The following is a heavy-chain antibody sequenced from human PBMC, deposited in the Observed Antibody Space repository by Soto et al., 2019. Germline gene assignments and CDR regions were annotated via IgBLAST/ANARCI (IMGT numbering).Heavy chain of an antibody. CDR3: ARSWFQLWDQTY. V-gene: IGHV1-2*02. CDR2: INHNSGST. Sequence: ASVEVSCKASGYTFTDYYIHWVRLAPGEALEWMGWINHNSGSTNYGQKFQGRVTMTRDTSIGPVYMELSSLRSDDTATYFCARSWFQLWDQTYWGQGTLVTVSS. CDR1: GYTFTDYY. J-gene: IGHJ4*02. D-gene: IGHD3-10*01.